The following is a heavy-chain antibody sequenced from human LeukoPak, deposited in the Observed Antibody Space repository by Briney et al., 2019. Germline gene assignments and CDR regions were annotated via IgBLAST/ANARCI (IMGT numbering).Heavy chain of an antibody. V-gene: IGHV1-46*01. CDR2: IYPRDGST. Sequence: GASVKVSCKASGYTFTSNYIHWVRQAPGQGLEWMGMIYPRDGSTSYAQKFQGRVTVTRDTSTSTVHMELSGLRSEDTAVYYCARSRAIGSGWPGNYWGQGTLVTVSS. J-gene: IGHJ4*02. CDR3: ARSRAIGSGWPGNY. CDR1: GYTFTSNY. D-gene: IGHD6-19*01.